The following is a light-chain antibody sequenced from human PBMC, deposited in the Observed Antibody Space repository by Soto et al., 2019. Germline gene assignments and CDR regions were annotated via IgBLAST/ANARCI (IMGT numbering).Light chain of an antibody. CDR2: GNS. CDR3: QSYDSSLSGYV. Sequence: LTQPPSVSGAPGQRVTISCTGSSSNIGAGYDVHWYQQLPGTAPKVLIYGNSNRPSGVPDRFSGSKSGTSASLAITGLQAEDEADYYCQSYDSSLSGYVFGTGTKVTVL. V-gene: IGLV1-40*01. J-gene: IGLJ1*01. CDR1: SSNIGAGYD.